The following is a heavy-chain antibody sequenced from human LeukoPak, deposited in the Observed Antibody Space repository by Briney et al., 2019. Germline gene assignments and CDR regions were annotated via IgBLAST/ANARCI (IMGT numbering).Heavy chain of an antibody. CDR3: ARSPTKRVTEDY. CDR2: ISPSGSS. D-gene: IGHD5-18*01. J-gene: IGHJ4*02. V-gene: IGHV4-4*02. CDR1: GGSISSYY. Sequence: PSETLSLTCTVSGGSISSYYWSWVRQPPGKGLEWIGQISPSGSSNYSPSLNSRVTISADKSRTQFYLKVTFVTAADTAVYYCARSPTKRVTEDYWGQGILVTVSS.